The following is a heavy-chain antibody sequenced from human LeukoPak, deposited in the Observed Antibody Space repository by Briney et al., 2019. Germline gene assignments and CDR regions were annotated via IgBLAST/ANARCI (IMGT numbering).Heavy chain of an antibody. CDR2: INHSGST. J-gene: IGHJ4*02. V-gene: IGHV4-34*01. CDR1: GGSFSGYY. D-gene: IGHD7-27*01. CDR3: ARKIWGSYFDY. Sequence: PSETLSLTCAVYGGSFSGYYWSWIRQPPGKGLEWIGEINHSGSTNYNPSLKSRVTISVDTSKNQFFLKLSSVTAADTAVYYCARKIWGSYFDYWGQGTLVTVSS.